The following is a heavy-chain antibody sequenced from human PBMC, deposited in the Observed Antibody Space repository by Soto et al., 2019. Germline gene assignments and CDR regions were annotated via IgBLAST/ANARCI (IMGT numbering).Heavy chain of an antibody. J-gene: IGHJ5*02. CDR1: GGSISSYF. D-gene: IGHD6-19*01. V-gene: IGHV4-59*01. Sequence: KPTETLSLTCTVSGGSISSYFWSWIRQPPGKGLEWIGYIYYRGSTNYNPSLKSRVTISLDTSKNQFSLRLSSATAADTAVYYCARWFSSGWYGWLDPWGQGTLVTFSS. CDR2: IYYRGST. CDR3: ARWFSSGWYGWLDP.